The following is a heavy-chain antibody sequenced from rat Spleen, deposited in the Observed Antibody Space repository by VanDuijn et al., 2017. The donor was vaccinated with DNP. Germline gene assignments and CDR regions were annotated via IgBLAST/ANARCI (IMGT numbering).Heavy chain of an antibody. J-gene: IGHJ3*01. V-gene: IGHV1-43*01. D-gene: IGHD1-1*01. CDR2: IHTGSEGT. CDR3: ARGGDGIWFAY. Sequence: QVQLRQSGAELAEPGSSVKISCKSSGYTFTVNYIGWIKQTTGQGLEYIGYIHTGSEGTSYREKFKGKATLTVDKSSSTAFMQLNSLTPDDSAVYYCARGGDGIWFAYWSQGTLVTVSS. CDR1: GYTFTVNY.